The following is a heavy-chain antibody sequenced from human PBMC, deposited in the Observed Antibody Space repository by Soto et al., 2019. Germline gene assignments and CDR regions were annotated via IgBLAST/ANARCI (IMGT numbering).Heavy chain of an antibody. V-gene: IGHV3-30-3*01. CDR1: GFTFSVYA. Sequence: QVQLVESGGGVVQPGRSLRLSCAASGFTFSVYALHWVRQAQGKGLERLATISYDGSNYGALVKGRSTIARDDSKKELFPPMNSLGAEETSVYYCVRGGLPDDALVLWGQGTMVTVSS. CDR3: VRGGLPDDALVL. CDR2: ISYDGSN. J-gene: IGHJ3*01. D-gene: IGHD3-9*01.